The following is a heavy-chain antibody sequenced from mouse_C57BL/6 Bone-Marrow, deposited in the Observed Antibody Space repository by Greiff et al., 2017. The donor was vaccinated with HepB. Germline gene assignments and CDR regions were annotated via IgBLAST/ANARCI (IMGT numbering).Heavy chain of an antibody. V-gene: IGHV3-6*01. CDR3: ARVIHYYAMDY. D-gene: IGHD2-13*01. Sequence: EVHLVESGPGLVKPSQSLSLTCSVTGYSITSGYYWNWIRQFPGNKLEWMGYISYDGSNNYNPSLKNRISITRDTSKNQFFLKLNSVTTEDTATYYCARVIHYYAMDYWGQGTSVTVSS. CDR1: GYSITSGYY. J-gene: IGHJ4*01. CDR2: ISYDGSN.